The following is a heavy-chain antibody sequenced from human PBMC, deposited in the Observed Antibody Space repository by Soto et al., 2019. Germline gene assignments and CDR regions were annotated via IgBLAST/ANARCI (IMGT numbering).Heavy chain of an antibody. J-gene: IGHJ6*01. CDR3: VKDWTGDTCPCMDV. Sequence: EVQLLESGGGLVQPGGSLRLSCAASGFTFKKYAMTWVRQAPGKGLEWVSTISGKDGSTYYADSVKGRFTISRDNYKNALYLQMSSLRAEDTALYYCVKDWTGDTCPCMDVWGQGTTVTVSS. CDR2: ISGKDGST. D-gene: IGHD2-8*02. V-gene: IGHV3-23*01. CDR1: GFTFKKYA.